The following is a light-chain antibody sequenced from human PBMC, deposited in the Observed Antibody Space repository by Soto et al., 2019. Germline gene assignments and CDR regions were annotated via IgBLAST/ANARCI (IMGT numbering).Light chain of an antibody. V-gene: IGKV1-33*01. CDR2: DAS. CDR3: QQYDNLPLA. J-gene: IGKJ3*01. Sequence: DIQMTQYPASLSAALGDRVTITCQASQDISNYLNWYQQKPGKAPKLLIYDASNLETGVPSRFSGSGSGTDFTFTISSLQPEDIATYYCQQYDNLPLALGPGTKVDI. CDR1: QDISNY.